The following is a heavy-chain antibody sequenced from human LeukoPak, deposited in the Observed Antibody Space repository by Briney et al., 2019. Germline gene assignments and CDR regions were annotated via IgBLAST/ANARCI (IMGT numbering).Heavy chain of an antibody. CDR1: GGSTSNYY. J-gene: IGHJ4*02. CDR3: ARDVGGYNYGYSLDY. D-gene: IGHD5-18*01. V-gene: IGHV4-59*12. CDR2: YHSGST. Sequence: SETLSLTCTVSGGSTSNYYWSWIRQPPGKGLEWIGFYHSGSTNYNPSLQSRVTISADTSKNQFSLKLTSVTAADTAVYYCARDVGGYNYGYSLDYWGQGTLVSVSS.